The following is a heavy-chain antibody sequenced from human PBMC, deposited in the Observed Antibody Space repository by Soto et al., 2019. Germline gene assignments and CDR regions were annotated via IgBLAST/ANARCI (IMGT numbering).Heavy chain of an antibody. CDR2: IYWDDDK. V-gene: IGHV2-5*02. Sequence: VSGLKLVNTTQTLRMTFAVSGFSLINYGVGVGWVRQPPGKALEWLALIYWDDDKYYSPSLKSRLTIAKDTSKNQVVLTLTNMDPVDTATYYCAHTVIFEVAVRYGMDVWAQGTSVTGYS. J-gene: IGHJ6*02. D-gene: IGHD3-3*01. CDR3: AHTVIFEVAVRYGMDV. CDR1: GFSLINYGVG.